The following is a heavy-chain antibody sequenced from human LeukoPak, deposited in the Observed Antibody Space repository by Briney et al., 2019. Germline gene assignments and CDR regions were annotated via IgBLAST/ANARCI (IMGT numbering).Heavy chain of an antibody. Sequence: WETLSLTCTVSGASISSYYWTWIRQPPGKGLEWIGYFYYSGSTNYNPSLKSRVTISVDTSKNQFSLKVSSVTAADTALYYCARGGPTIVDYWGQGTLVTVSS. CDR3: ARGGPTIVDY. J-gene: IGHJ4*02. CDR2: FYYSGST. D-gene: IGHD1-26*01. CDR1: GASISSYY. V-gene: IGHV4-59*01.